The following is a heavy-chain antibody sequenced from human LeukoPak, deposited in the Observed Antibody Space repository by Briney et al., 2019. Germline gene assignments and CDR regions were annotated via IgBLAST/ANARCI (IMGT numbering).Heavy chain of an antibody. CDR2: INSSNSYI. CDR3: AKDFSLGVPASISSDY. J-gene: IGHJ4*02. V-gene: IGHV3-21*04. Sequence: GGSLRLSCAASGFTFSSYCMNWVRQAPGKGLEWVSFINSSNSYIYYADSVKGRFTISRDNAKNQLFLQMNRLRADDTAVYYCAKDFSLGVPASISSDYWGQGTLVTVSS. CDR1: GFTFSSYC. D-gene: IGHD2-2*01.